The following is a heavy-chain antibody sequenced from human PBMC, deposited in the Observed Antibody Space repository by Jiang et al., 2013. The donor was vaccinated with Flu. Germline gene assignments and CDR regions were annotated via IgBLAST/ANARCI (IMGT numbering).Heavy chain of an antibody. CDR2: VSHSGSI. V-gene: IGHV4-59*08. Sequence: SGSGLVKPSETLSLTCTVSGGSLSNYYWSWIRQSPEKGLEWIGYVSHSGSINYSPSLIRRLTISVDTSKNHFSLKLRSVTAADTAVYYCARHETDYYTSSGYYPKGFDVWGQGTMVTVSS. CDR3: ARHETDYYTSSGYYPKGFDV. D-gene: IGHD3-22*01. J-gene: IGHJ3*01. CDR1: GGSLSNYY.